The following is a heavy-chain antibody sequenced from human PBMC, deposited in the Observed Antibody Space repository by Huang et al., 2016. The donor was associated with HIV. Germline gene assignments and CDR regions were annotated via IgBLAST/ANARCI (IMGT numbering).Heavy chain of an antibody. CDR1: GYSFTSHW. CDR2: IDPGDSDN. V-gene: IGHV5-51*01. CDR3: ARRPDYHGMDV. J-gene: IGHJ6*02. D-gene: IGHD3-10*01. Sequence: EVLLVQSGAEVKKPGESLKISCKGSGYSFTSHWIAWVRQMPGKGREWMGIIDPGDSDNRYSPSFQGLVTISADKSINTAYLQWSSLKASDTAMYYCARRPDYHGMDVWGQGTTVIVSS.